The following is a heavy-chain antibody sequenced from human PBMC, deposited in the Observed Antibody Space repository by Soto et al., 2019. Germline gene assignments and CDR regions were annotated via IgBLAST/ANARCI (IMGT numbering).Heavy chain of an antibody. J-gene: IGHJ6*02. CDR3: ARIVVIPAAPDYYNYYGVDV. V-gene: IGHV4-39*01. CDR1: GDSIISSNYY. D-gene: IGHD2-2*01. CDR2: MYYSGST. Sequence: SETLSLTCTVPGDSIISSNYYWAWIRQAPGKGLEWIGNMYYSGSTYYNLSLKSRVTMSVDTSKNQLSLKISSVTAADTSVYYCARIVVIPAAPDYYNYYGVDVWGQGTTVT.